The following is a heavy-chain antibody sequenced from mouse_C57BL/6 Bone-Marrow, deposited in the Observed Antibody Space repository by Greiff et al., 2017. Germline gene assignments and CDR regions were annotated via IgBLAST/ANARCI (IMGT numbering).Heavy chain of an antibody. J-gene: IGHJ2*01. CDR1: GYTFTSYG. Sequence: VQLLQSGAELARPGASVKLSCKASGYTFTSYGMSWVKQRPGQGLEWIGEIYPRSGNTYYNEKFKGKATLTADKSSSTAYMELRSLASEDSAVFFCARRLRFYYFDYWGQGTTLTVSS. CDR2: IYPRSGNT. V-gene: IGHV1-81*01. CDR3: ARRLRFYYFDY. D-gene: IGHD1-1*01.